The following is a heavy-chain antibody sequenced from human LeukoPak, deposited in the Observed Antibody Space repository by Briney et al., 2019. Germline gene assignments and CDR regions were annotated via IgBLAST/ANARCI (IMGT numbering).Heavy chain of an antibody. CDR3: ARAEYDSSGYYYPWYFDY. CDR2: IIPIFGTA. CDR1: GGTFSSYA. J-gene: IGHJ4*02. D-gene: IGHD3-22*01. Sequence: ASVKVSCKASGGTFSSYAVSWVRQAPGQGLEWMGGIIPIFGTANYAQKFQGRVTITADESTSTAYMELSSLRSEDTAVYYCARAEYDSSGYYYPWYFDYWGQGTLVTVSS. V-gene: IGHV1-69*13.